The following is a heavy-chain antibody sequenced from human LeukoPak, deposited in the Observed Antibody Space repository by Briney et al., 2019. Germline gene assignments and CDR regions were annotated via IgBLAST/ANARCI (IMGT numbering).Heavy chain of an antibody. V-gene: IGHV1-69*05. CDR3: ARDYYGSGSYRDYYYYYMDV. Sequence: GASVKVSCKASGGTFRSYAISWVRQAPGQGLEWMGGIIPIVGTANYAQKFQGRVTITTDESTSTAYMELSSLRSEDTAVYYCARDYYGSGSYRDYYYYYMDVWGKGTTVTVSS. D-gene: IGHD3-10*01. CDR2: IIPIVGTA. CDR1: GGTFRSYA. J-gene: IGHJ6*03.